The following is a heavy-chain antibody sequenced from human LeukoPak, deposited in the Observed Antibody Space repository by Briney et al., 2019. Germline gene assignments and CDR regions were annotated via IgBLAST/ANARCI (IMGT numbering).Heavy chain of an antibody. V-gene: IGHV1-69*05. CDR2: IIPIFGTA. D-gene: IGHD6-13*01. Sequence: ASVKVSCKASGGTFSSYAISWVRQAPRQGLEWMGGIIPIFGTANYAQKFQGRVTITTDESTSTAYMELSSLRSEDTAVYYCARALGIAAAGANWFDPWGQGTLVTVSS. CDR1: GGTFSSYA. CDR3: ARALGIAAAGANWFDP. J-gene: IGHJ5*02.